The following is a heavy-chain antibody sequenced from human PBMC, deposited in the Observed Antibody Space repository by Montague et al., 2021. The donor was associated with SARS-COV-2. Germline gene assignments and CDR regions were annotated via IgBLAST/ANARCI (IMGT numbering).Heavy chain of an antibody. CDR1: GFTLSSYA. CDR3: AKDPTIVYPGYFEY. V-gene: IGHV3-23*01. CDR2: IIGSGGSS. Sequence: SLRLSCAASGFTLSSYAMSWVRQAPAKGLEWVSSIIGSGGSSYFAASVKGRFTIARDNSKNTLYLQMDSLRVEDTAIYYCAKDPTIVYPGYFEYWGQGTLVTVSS. D-gene: IGHD2-15*01. J-gene: IGHJ4*02.